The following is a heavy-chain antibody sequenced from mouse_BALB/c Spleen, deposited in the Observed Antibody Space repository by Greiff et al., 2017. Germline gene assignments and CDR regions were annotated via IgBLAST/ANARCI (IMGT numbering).Heavy chain of an antibody. J-gene: IGHJ2*01. V-gene: IGHV1S81*02. D-gene: IGHD4-1*01. CDR2: INPSNGGT. CDR3: TRSINWDGDY. CDR1: GYTFTSYY. Sequence: VKLQQSGAELVKPGASVKLSCKASGYTFTSYYMYWVKQRPGQGLEWIGEINPSNGGTNFNEKFKSKATLTVDKSSSTAYMQLSSLTSEDSAVYYCTRSINWDGDYWGQGTTLTVSS.